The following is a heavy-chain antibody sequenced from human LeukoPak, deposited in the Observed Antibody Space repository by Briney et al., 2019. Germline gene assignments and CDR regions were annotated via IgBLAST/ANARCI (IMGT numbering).Heavy chain of an antibody. D-gene: IGHD6-25*01. CDR1: GYTSNTYG. Sequence: ASVKVSCKASGYTSNTYGISWVRQAPGQGLEWMGWISTYNGDTNYVQNLQGRVTMTTDTSTSTAYMELMSLRSDDTAVYYCLRDAQRPRLTPDYWGQGTLVTVSS. V-gene: IGHV1-18*01. J-gene: IGHJ4*02. CDR3: LRDAQRPRLTPDY. CDR2: ISTYNGDT.